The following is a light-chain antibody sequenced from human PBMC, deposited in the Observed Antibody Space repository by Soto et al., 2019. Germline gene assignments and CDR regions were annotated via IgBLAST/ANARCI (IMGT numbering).Light chain of an antibody. CDR2: DAS. CDR1: QSVSSY. CDR3: QQRYNWPLT. J-gene: IGKJ4*01. Sequence: EIVLTQSPATLSLSPGERATLSCRASQSVSSYLAWYQQKPGQAPRLLIYDASNRATGIPVRFSGTGSGTDLTLTISSLEPEDFAFYYCQQRYNWPLTFGGGTKVEIK. V-gene: IGKV3-11*01.